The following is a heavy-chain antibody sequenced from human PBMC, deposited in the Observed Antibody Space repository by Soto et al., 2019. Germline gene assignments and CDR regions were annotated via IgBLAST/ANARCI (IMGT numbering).Heavy chain of an antibody. CDR1: GGSISSYY. Sequence: QVQLQESGPGLVKPSETLSLTCTVSGGSISSYYWSWIRQPPGKGLEWIGYIYYSGSTNYNPSLKSRATISVDTSKNQFSLKLSSVTAADTAVYYCARQQWLVLNAFDICGQGTMVTVSS. V-gene: IGHV4-59*01. D-gene: IGHD6-19*01. J-gene: IGHJ3*02. CDR2: IYYSGST. CDR3: ARQQWLVLNAFDI.